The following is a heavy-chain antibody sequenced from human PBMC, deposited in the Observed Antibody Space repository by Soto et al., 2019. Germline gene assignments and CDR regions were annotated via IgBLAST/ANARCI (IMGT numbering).Heavy chain of an antibody. CDR1: GGTFSSYA. CDR2: IIPIFGTA. CDR3: ARGPRRQSIAARPYYFDY. Sequence: SVKVSCKASGGTFSSYAISWVRQAPGQGLEWMGGIIPIFGTANYAQKFQGRVTITADESTSTAYMELSSLRSEDTAVYYCARGPRRQSIAARPYYFDYWGQGTLVTVSS. D-gene: IGHD6-6*01. J-gene: IGHJ4*02. V-gene: IGHV1-69*13.